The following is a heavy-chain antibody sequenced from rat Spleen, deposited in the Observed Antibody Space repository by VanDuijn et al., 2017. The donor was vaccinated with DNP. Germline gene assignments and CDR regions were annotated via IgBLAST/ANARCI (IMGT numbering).Heavy chain of an antibody. Sequence: EVQLVGSGGGLVQSGRSLKLSCAASGFTFRNYGMAWVRQAPKQGLEWVTSINSNGGRTSYRDSVKGRFTISRDNAKSILYLQMDSLRSEDTATYYCTTDFERGYWGQGVMVTVSS. CDR2: INSNGGRT. J-gene: IGHJ2*01. D-gene: IGHD1-11*01. CDR3: TTDFERGY. V-gene: IGHV5-20*01. CDR1: GFTFRNYG.